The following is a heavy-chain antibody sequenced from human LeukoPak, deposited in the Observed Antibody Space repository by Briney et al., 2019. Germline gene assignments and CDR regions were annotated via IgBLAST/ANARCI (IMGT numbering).Heavy chain of an antibody. V-gene: IGHV4-39*01. Sequence: PSETLSLTCTVSGGPISSSRYFWGWLRQPPGKGLEWIGSINYSGSTYYNPSLKSRVTISVDTSKNQFSLKLSSVTAADTAVFYCARLSPYLGSGSSAFPDDFWGQGTLVTVSS. J-gene: IGHJ4*02. CDR2: INYSGST. CDR3: ARLSPYLGSGSSAFPDDF. D-gene: IGHD3-10*01. CDR1: GGPISSSRYF.